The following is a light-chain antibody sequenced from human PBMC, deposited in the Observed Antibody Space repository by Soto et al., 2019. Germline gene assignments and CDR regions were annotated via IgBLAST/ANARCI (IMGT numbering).Light chain of an antibody. Sequence: DMQMTQSPSSLSASVGDRVTITCRASQSIANYLNWYQQKPGKAPKLLIYAASSLQSGAPSRFSGSGSGTDFTLTISSLQPEDFATYYCQQSYNSPRTFGQGTKVEIK. V-gene: IGKV1-39*01. J-gene: IGKJ1*01. CDR1: QSIANY. CDR2: AAS. CDR3: QQSYNSPRT.